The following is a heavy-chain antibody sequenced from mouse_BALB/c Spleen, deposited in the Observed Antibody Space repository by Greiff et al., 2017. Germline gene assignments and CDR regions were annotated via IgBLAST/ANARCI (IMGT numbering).Heavy chain of an antibody. Sequence: EVHLVESGGGLVQPGGSLTLSCAVSGFTFSSYGMSWVRQTPDKRLELVATINSNGGSTYNPDSVTGRFIISRDNAKNTLYLQMSSLKSEDTAMYYCARDGIYSYAMDYWGQGTSVTVSS. V-gene: IGHV5-6-3*01. D-gene: IGHD2-1*01. CDR2: INSNGGST. CDR3: ARDGIYSYAMDY. J-gene: IGHJ4*01. CDR1: GFTFSSYG.